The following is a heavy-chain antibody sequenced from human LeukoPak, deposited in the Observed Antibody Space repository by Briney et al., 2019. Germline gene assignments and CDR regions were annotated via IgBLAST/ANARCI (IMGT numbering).Heavy chain of an antibody. J-gene: IGHJ5*02. D-gene: IGHD3-22*01. CDR2: INHSGST. V-gene: IGHV4-34*01. CDR1: GGSFSGYY. CDR3: ARGRMIVVVISPWFDP. Sequence: SETLSLTCAVYGGSFSGYYWSWIRQPPGKGLEWIGEINHSGSTNYNPSPKSRVTISVDTSKNQFSLKLSSVTAADTAVYYCARGRMIVVVISPWFDPWGQGTLVTVSS.